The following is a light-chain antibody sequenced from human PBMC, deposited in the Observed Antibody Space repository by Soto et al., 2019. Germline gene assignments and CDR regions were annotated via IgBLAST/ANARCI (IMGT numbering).Light chain of an antibody. V-gene: IGKV3-20*01. J-gene: IGKJ5*01. CDR3: QQYGTSAPFT. CDR1: QSVSSNY. CDR2: GAS. Sequence: EIVLTQSPDTLSLSPEETATLSCRASQSVSSNYLAWYQQKPGQAPRLLIYGASSRATGITDRFSGSGSGTDFTLTISRLEPEDFAMYYCQQYGTSAPFTFGQGTRLEIE.